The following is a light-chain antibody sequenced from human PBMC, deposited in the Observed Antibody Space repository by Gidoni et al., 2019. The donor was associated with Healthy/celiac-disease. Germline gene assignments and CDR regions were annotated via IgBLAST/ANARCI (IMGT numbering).Light chain of an antibody. V-gene: IGKV4-1*01. Sequence: DIVMTQSPDSLAVSLGERATINCKSSQSVLYSSNNKNYLAWYQQKPGQPPKLLIYCASTRESGVPDRFSGSGSGTDFTLTISSLQAEDFAVYYCQQDYSTRTFXQXTKVEIK. CDR3: QQDYSTRT. CDR1: QSVLYSSNNKNY. CDR2: CAS. J-gene: IGKJ1*01.